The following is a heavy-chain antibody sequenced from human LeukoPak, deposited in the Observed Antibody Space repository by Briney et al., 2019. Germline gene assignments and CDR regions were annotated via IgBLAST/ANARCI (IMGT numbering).Heavy chain of an antibody. CDR2: INAGNGNT. CDR1: GYTFTSYA. CDR3: ARVRGGSGSSWFDY. J-gene: IGHJ4*02. Sequence: ASVKVSCKASGYTFTSYAMHWVRQAPGQRLEWRGWINAGNGNTKYSQKFQGRVTITRDTSASTAYMELSSLRSEDTAVYYCARVRGGSGSSWFDYWGQGTLVTVSS. V-gene: IGHV1-3*01. D-gene: IGHD3-10*01.